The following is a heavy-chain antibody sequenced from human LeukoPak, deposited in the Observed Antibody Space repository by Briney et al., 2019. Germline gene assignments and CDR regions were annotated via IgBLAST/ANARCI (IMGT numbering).Heavy chain of an antibody. Sequence: SETLSLTCTVSGGSVSSGSYYWSWIRQPPGKGLEWIGYIYYSGSTDYNPSLKSRVTISVDTSKNQFSLKLSSVTAADTAVYFGARGIPSGWSRVVGYGGQETLVTVSS. CDR1: GGSVSSGSYY. D-gene: IGHD6-19*01. CDR3: ARGIPSGWSRVVGY. CDR2: IYYSGST. V-gene: IGHV4-61*01. J-gene: IGHJ4*02.